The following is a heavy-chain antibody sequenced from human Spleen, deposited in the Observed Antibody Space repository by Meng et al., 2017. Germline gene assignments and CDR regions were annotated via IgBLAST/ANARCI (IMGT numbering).Heavy chain of an antibody. CDR3: ARSTTVTTGGFYYYGMDV. J-gene: IGHJ6*02. V-gene: IGHV3-7*01. Sequence: GGSLRLSCAASGFTVSSFWMSWVRQAPGKGLEWVANIKQDGSEKYYVDSVKGRFTISRDNAKNSLYLQMNSLRAEDTAVYYCARSTTVTTGGFYYYGMDVWGQGTTVTVSS. CDR2: IKQDGSEK. D-gene: IGHD4-17*01. CDR1: GFTVSSFW.